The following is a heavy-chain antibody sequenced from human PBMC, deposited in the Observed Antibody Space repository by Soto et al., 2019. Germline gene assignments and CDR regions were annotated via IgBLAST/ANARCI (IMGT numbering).Heavy chain of an antibody. CDR1: GFTFSSYE. J-gene: IGHJ6*02. CDR3: AREYHYGMDV. Sequence: PGGSLRLSCAASGFTFSSYEMNWVRQAPGKGLEWVSYISSSGSTIYYADSVKGRFTISRDNAKNSLYLQMNSLRAEDTAVYYCAREYHYGMDVWGQGTTVTVSS. CDR2: ISSSGSTI. V-gene: IGHV3-48*03.